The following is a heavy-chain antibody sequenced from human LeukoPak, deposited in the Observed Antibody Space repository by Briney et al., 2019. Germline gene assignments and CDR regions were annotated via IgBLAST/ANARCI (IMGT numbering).Heavy chain of an antibody. CDR1: GFTFSSYA. Sequence: PGGSLRLSCAASGFTFSSYAMSWVRQAPGKGLAWISTVSASGDSTSYADSVKGRFTISRDNSKNALYLQVNSLRADDAVLYYCAKSHYYGSGSIDYWGQGTLVTVSS. V-gene: IGHV3-23*01. CDR3: AKSHYYGSGSIDY. CDR2: VSASGDST. D-gene: IGHD3-10*01. J-gene: IGHJ4*02.